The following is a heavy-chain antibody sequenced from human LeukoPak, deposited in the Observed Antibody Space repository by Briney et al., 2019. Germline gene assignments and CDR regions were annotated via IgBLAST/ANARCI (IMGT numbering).Heavy chain of an antibody. CDR1: RFTFSTYW. Sequence: GGSLRLSCAASRFTFSTYWMSWVRQAPGKGLEWVANVNQDGSEKYYVDSVKGRFTISRDNSKNTLYLQMNSLRVEDTAVYYCARDYFGYCSTTTCSRYFDYWGQGTLVTVSS. CDR3: ARDYFGYCSTTTCSRYFDY. CDR2: VNQDGSEK. J-gene: IGHJ4*02. D-gene: IGHD2-2*01. V-gene: IGHV3-7*01.